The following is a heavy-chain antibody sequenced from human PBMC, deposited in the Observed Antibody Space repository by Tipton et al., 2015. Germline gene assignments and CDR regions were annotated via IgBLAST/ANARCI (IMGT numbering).Heavy chain of an antibody. CDR3: ARDVLPNWFDP. D-gene: IGHD3-10*02. CDR2: IYGSGGV. V-gene: IGHV4-4*07. Sequence: TLSLTCSVSGDSIRTYYWSRIRQSAGKGLEWIGRIYGSGGVDYNPSLKSRVTMSVDMSTNQFSLKLTSVNAADTAIYYCARDVLPNWFDPWGQGILVTVSS. J-gene: IGHJ5*02. CDR1: GDSIRTYY.